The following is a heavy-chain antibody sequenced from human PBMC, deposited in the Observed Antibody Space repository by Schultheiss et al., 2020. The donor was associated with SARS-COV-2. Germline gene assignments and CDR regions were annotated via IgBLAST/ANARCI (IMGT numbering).Heavy chain of an antibody. J-gene: IGHJ3*01. CDR1: GFTLRGHW. Sequence: GGSLRLSCAASGFTLRGHWMHWVRQAPGKGLVWVSRISPDGSDRSYADSVKGRFTISRDDTNNMLYMQMSSLRVEDTAVYYCARVATLVYSFDLWGQGTMVTVSS. CDR3: ARVATLVYSFDL. V-gene: IGHV3-74*01. D-gene: IGHD5/OR15-5a*01. CDR2: ISPDGSDR.